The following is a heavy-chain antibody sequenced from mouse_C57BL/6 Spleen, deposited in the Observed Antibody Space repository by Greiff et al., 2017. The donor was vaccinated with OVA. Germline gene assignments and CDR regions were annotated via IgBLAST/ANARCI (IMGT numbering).Heavy chain of an antibody. CDR1: GFTFSDYG. V-gene: IGHV5-17*01. J-gene: IGHJ4*01. Sequence: EVMLVESGGGLVKPGGSLKLSCAASGFTFSDYGMHWVRQAPEKGLEWVAYISSGSSTIYYADTVKGRFTISRDNAKNTLFLQMTSLRSEDTAMYYCARNGGSGYAMDYWGQGTSVTVSS. CDR3: ARNGGSGYAMDY. D-gene: IGHD3-2*02. CDR2: ISSGSSTI.